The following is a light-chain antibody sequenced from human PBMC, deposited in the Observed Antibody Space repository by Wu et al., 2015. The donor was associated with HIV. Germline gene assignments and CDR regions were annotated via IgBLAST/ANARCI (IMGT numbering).Light chain of an antibody. CDR2: GAS. Sequence: EIVMTQSPDTLSVSAGERAIVSCRASQSVSSNLAWYQQKPGQAPRLLIFGASTRATGIPARFSGSGSETDFTLTISSLEPEDFAVYYCQQRANWPLTFGGGTRLEIK. J-gene: IGKJ4*01. V-gene: IGKV3-15*01. CDR3: QQRANWPLT. CDR1: QSVSSN.